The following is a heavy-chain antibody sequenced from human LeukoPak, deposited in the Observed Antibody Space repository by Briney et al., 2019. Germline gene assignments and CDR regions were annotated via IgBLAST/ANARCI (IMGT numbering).Heavy chain of an antibody. CDR3: ARVVGYCSSTSCQTFGHEDY. CDR1: GDTFSSYA. J-gene: IGHJ4*02. CDR2: IIPIFGTA. V-gene: IGHV1-69*13. Sequence: ASVKVSCKASGDTFSSYAISWVRQAPGQGLEWMGGIIPIFGTANYAQKFQGRVTITADESTSTAYMELSSLRSEDTAVYYCARVVGYCSSTSCQTFGHEDYWGQGTLVTVSS. D-gene: IGHD2-2*01.